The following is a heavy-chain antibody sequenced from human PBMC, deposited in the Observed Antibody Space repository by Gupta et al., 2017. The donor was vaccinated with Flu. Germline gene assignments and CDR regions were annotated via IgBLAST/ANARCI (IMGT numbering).Heavy chain of an antibody. Sequence: EVQLLEAGGDLVQPGGSLRLSCAASGFTFSSCAMSGVRQAPGKGLEWVSAISATAGSIYYADSVKGRFTMSRDNSKNTLYLQMNSLRAEDTAVYYCAKSSATRPFDPYYFDFWGQGTLVTVSS. J-gene: IGHJ4*02. D-gene: IGHD6-6*01. CDR2: ISATAGSI. CDR3: AKSSATRPFDPYYFDF. V-gene: IGHV3-23*01. CDR1: GFTFSSCA.